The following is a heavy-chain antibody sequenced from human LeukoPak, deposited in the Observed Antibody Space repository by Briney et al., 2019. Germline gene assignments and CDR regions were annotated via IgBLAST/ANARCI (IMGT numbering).Heavy chain of an antibody. Sequence: GGSLRLSCAASAFTSSDYWMTWVRQAPGTGLERVANINKDGSETYYVDSVKGRFTISRDNAKKSLYLQMNSLRDDDTAVYYCTRDKGWQQFDSWGQGTQVTVSS. V-gene: IGHV3-7*01. CDR3: TRDKGWQQFDS. D-gene: IGHD5-24*01. J-gene: IGHJ4*02. CDR2: INKDGSET. CDR1: AFTSSDYW.